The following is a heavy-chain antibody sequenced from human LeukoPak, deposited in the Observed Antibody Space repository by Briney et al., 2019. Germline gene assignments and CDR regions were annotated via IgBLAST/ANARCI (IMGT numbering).Heavy chain of an antibody. CDR3: ARHMPWELPPGAYDY. J-gene: IGHJ4*02. CDR1: GASVSSGSW. V-gene: IGHV4-4*02. CDR2: IYHSGST. Sequence: PSGTLSLTCVVSGASVSSGSWWSWVRQPPGKGLEWIGEIYHSGSTNYNPSLKSRVTMSVDKSKNQFSLKLTSVTAADTAVYFCARHMPWELPPGAYDYWGQGSLVTVSS. D-gene: IGHD1-26*01.